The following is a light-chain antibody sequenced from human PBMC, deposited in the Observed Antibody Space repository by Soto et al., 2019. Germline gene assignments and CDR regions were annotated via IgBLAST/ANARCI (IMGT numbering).Light chain of an antibody. CDR3: QQYGSSPGLT. CDR1: QSVSSSY. J-gene: IGKJ4*01. V-gene: IGKV3-20*01. CDR2: GAS. Sequence: EIVLTQSPGTLSLSPGERATLSCRASQSVSSSYLAWYQQKPGQAPRLLIYGASSRATGITDRFSGSGSGTDFTLTISTLEHEDFAVYYCQQYGSSPGLTFGGATKVEIK.